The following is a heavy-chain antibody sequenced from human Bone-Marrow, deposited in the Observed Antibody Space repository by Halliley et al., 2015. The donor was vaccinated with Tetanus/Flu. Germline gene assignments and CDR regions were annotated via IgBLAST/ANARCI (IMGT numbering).Heavy chain of an antibody. Sequence: QLVQSGAEVKKPGASVKVSYKASGYSFSSYDITWVRQATGQGLEWMGWMNPNSGNTGYAQKFKGRVIMTGDITMSTAYMEMSSINAEDTAVYYWARALRNQLGSDFWGQGTLVTVSS. CDR2: MNPNSGNT. D-gene: IGHD2-2*01. CDR1: GYSFSSYD. CDR3: ARALRNQLGSDF. J-gene: IGHJ4*02. V-gene: IGHV1-8*02.